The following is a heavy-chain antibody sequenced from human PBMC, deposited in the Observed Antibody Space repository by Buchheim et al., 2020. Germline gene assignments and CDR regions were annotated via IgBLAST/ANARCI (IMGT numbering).Heavy chain of an antibody. CDR3: APYPFVAWNVDTAMAPE. V-gene: IGHV3-23*01. CDR2: ISGSGGST. Sequence: EVQLLESGGGLVQPGGSLRLSCAASGFTFSSYAMSWVRQAPGKGLEWVSAISGSGGSTYYADSVKGRFTISRDNSKNTLYLQMNSLRAEDTAVYYCAPYPFVAWNVDTAMAPEWGQGTL. D-gene: IGHD5-18*01. J-gene: IGHJ4*02. CDR1: GFTFSSYA.